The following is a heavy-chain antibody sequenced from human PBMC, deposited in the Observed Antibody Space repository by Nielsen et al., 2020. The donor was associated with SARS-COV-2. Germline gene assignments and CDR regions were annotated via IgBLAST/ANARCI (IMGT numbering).Heavy chain of an antibody. J-gene: IGHJ4*02. CDR1: GFTFSSYV. CDR3: AKAQTYHDYGDY. D-gene: IGHD2-2*01. Sequence: GGSLRLSCAASGFTFSSYVMGWVRQAPGKGLEWVSGISWNSGSIGYADSVKGRFTISRDNAKNSLYLQMNSLRAEDTALYYCAKAQTYHDYGDYWGQGTLVTVSS. CDR2: ISWNSGSI. V-gene: IGHV3-9*01.